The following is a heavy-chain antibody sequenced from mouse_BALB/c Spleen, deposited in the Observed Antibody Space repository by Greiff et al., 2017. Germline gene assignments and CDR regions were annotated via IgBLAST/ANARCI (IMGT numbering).Heavy chain of an antibody. V-gene: IGHV5-17*02. J-gene: IGHJ4*01. CDR2: ISSGSSTI. CDR1: GFTFSSFG. CDR3: ARSGPSYAMDD. Sequence: EVKLVESGGGLVQPGGSRKLSCAASGFTFSSFGMHWVRQAPEKGLEWVAYISSGSSTIYYADTVKGRFTISRDNPKNTLFLQMTSLRSEDTAMYYCARSGPSYAMDDWGQGTSVTVSS. D-gene: IGHD3-1*01.